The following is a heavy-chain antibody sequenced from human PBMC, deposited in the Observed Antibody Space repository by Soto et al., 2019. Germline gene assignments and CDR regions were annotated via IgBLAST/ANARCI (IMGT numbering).Heavy chain of an antibody. CDR1: GGTFSRYA. V-gene: IGHV1-69*06. CDR2: IIPIFGTA. CDR3: ARDGGTIRYFDSYGMDV. D-gene: IGHD3-9*01. Sequence: SVKVSCKASGGTFSRYAISWVRQAPGQGLEWMGGIIPIFGTANYAQKFQGRVTITADKSTSTAYMELSSLRSEDTAVYYCARDGGTIRYFDSYGMDVWGQGTTVTVSS. J-gene: IGHJ6*02.